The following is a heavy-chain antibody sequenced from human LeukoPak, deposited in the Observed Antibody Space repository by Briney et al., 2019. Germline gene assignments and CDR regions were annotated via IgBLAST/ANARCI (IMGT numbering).Heavy chain of an antibody. D-gene: IGHD1-7*01. CDR3: ARATYNWNCAVDY. CDR1: GGSISSYY. CDR2: IYYSGTT. J-gene: IGHJ4*02. Sequence: PSETLSLTCTVSGGSISSYYWSWIRQPPGKGLEWIGYIYYSGTTNYNPSLKSRVTMSVDTSKNQFSLKLNSVTAADTAVYYCARATYNWNCAVDYWGQGTLVTVSS. V-gene: IGHV4-59*01.